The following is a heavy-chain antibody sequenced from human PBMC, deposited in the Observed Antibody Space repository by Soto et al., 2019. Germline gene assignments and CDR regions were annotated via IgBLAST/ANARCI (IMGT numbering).Heavy chain of an antibody. Sequence: GGSLRLSCAASGFTFDTYNMNWVRQAPGKGLEWVSYISDSSSTIHYADSVKGRFTISRDNAKNSLYLQMNSLRAEDTAVYYCARDDYPYYDDSSGYHFDYWGQGALVTVSS. CDR3: ARDDYPYYDDSSGYHFDY. CDR2: ISDSSSTI. CDR1: GFTFDTYN. J-gene: IGHJ4*02. V-gene: IGHV3-48*01. D-gene: IGHD3-22*01.